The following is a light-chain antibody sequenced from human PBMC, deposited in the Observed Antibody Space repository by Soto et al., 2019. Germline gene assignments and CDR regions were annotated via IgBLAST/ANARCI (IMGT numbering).Light chain of an antibody. CDR1: SSDVGGYNF. Sequence: QSVLTQPASVSGSPGQSITISCTGTSSDVGGYNFVSWYQQHPGKAPKLIIYEVSNRPSGVSIRFSGSKSGNTASLTISGLQAEDEADYYCSSYTSSSTYVVFGGGTKLTVL. CDR2: EVS. CDR3: SSYTSSSTYVV. V-gene: IGLV2-14*01. J-gene: IGLJ2*01.